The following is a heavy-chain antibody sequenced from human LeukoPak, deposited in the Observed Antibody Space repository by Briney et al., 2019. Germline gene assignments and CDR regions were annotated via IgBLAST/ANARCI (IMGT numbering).Heavy chain of an antibody. CDR2: INPNSGGT. Sequence: ASVKVPCKDSGYTFTGYYMHWVRQAPGQGLEWMGWINPNSGGTNYAQKFQGRVTMTRDTSISTAYMELSRLRSDDTAVYYCARTTNWNYRYYYYYMDVWGKGTTVTVSS. D-gene: IGHD1-7*01. CDR3: ARTTNWNYRYYYYYMDV. V-gene: IGHV1-2*02. CDR1: GYTFTGYY. J-gene: IGHJ6*03.